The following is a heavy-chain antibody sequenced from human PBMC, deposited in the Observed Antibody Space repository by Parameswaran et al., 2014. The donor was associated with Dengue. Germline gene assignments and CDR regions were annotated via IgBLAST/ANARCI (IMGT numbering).Heavy chain of an antibody. V-gene: IGHV3-7*01. CDR3: ARDFVTVTFFDY. J-gene: IGHJ4*02. D-gene: IGHD4-11*01. CDR2: IKQDGSEK. CDR1: GFTFSSYW. Sequence: GESLKISCAASGFTFSSYWMSWVRQAPGKGLEWVANIKQDGSEKYYVDSVKGRLTISRDNAKNSLYLQMNSLRAEDTAVYYCARDFVTVTFFDYWGQGTLVTVSS.